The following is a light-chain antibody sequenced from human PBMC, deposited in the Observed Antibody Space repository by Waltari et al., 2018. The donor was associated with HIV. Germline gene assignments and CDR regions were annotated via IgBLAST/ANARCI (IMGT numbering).Light chain of an antibody. CDR3: QAWDSSLVV. CDR2: QDN. J-gene: IGLJ2*01. Sequence: SYELTQPPSVSVSPGQTASITCSGDNLGEKYACWYQQKPGQSPVLVIYQDNKRPSGIPERFSGSNSGNTATLTISGTQAMYEADYYCQAWDSSLVVFGGGTKLIVL. CDR1: NLGEKY. V-gene: IGLV3-1*01.